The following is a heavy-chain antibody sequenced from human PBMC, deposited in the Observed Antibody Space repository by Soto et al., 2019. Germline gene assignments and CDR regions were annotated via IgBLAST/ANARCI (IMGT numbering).Heavy chain of an antibody. CDR3: ARVPDCSSTSCYWDPGDY. V-gene: IGHV4-34*01. D-gene: IGHD2-2*01. Sequence: QVQLQQWGAGLLKPSETLSLTCAVYGGSFSGYYWSWIRQPPGKGLEWIGEINHSGSTNYNPSLKSRVTISVDTSKNQFSLKLSSVTAADTAVYYCARVPDCSSTSCYWDPGDYWGQGTLVTVSS. J-gene: IGHJ4*02. CDR1: GGSFSGYY. CDR2: INHSGST.